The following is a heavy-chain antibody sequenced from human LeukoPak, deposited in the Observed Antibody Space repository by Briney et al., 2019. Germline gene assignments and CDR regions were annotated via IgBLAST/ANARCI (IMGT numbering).Heavy chain of an antibody. CDR3: ARSRYYDGSALNWFDP. CDR2: IYTDGHT. Sequence: GGSLRLSCTASGFTVSGDYMNWVRQAPGKGLEWVSLIYTDGHTYYADSVKGRFTISRDNSKNTLYLQMNSLRAEDTAVYFCARSRYYDGSALNWFDPWGRGTLVTVSS. V-gene: IGHV3-66*01. J-gene: IGHJ5*02. D-gene: IGHD3-22*01. CDR1: GFTVSGDY.